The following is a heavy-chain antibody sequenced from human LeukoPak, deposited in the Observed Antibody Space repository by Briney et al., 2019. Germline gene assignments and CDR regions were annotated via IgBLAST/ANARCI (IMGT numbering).Heavy chain of an antibody. V-gene: IGHV1-2*02. CDR1: GYTFTGYY. Sequence: ASVKVSCKASGYTFTGYYMHWVRQAPGQGLEWMGWINPNSGGTNYAQKFQGRVTMTRDTSISTAYMELSRLRSDDTAVYYCARAGGGCSSTSCYGPPYYYYMDVWGKGTTVTVSS. D-gene: IGHD2-2*01. J-gene: IGHJ6*03. CDR2: INPNSGGT. CDR3: ARAGGGCSSTSCYGPPYYYYMDV.